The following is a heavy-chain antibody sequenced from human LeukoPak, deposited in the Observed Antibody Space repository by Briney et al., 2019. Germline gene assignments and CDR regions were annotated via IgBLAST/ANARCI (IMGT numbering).Heavy chain of an antibody. V-gene: IGHV3-20*04. CDR2: INWNGGST. CDR3: ASGLIAAAGTAGY. CDR1: GFTFDDYG. J-gene: IGHJ4*02. D-gene: IGHD6-13*01. Sequence: PGRSLRLXCAASGFTFDDYGMSWVRQAPGKGLEWVSGINWNGGSTGYADSVKGRFTISRDNAKNSLYLQMNSLRAEDTALYYCASGLIAAAGTAGYWGQGTLVTVSS.